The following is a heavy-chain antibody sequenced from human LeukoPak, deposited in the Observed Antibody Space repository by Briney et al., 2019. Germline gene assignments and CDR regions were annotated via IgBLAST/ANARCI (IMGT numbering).Heavy chain of an antibody. V-gene: IGHV3-23*01. Sequence: GGSLRLSRAASGFTFSSYAMIWVRQAPGKGLEWVSVISGSGGGTNYADSVKGRFTIPRDKSKNTLFLQMNSLRAEDTAIYYCAKDRGNYEYSFDYWGQGTLVTVSS. CDR2: ISGSGGGT. J-gene: IGHJ4*02. CDR3: AKDRGNYEYSFDY. D-gene: IGHD1-7*01. CDR1: GFTFSSYA.